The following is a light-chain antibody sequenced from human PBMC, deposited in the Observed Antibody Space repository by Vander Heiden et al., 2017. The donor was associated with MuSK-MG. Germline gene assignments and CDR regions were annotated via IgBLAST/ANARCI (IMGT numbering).Light chain of an antibody. J-gene: IGKJ4*01. V-gene: IGKV1-9*01. Sequence: DLQLTQSPSFLSASVGDRVTITCRASQGISNSLAWYQQTPGKAPKLLIYAASTLQSGVPSRFSGSGSGTEFTLTISSLQHEDFATYYCQQLNSLLTFGGGTKVEIK. CDR2: AAS. CDR3: QQLNSLLT. CDR1: QGISNS.